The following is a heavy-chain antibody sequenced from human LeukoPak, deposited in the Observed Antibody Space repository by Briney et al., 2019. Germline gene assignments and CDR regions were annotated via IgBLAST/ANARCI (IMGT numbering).Heavy chain of an antibody. D-gene: IGHD7-27*01. J-gene: IGHJ6*04. CDR3: ARGPPYAPGVLDV. Sequence: KPSETLSLTCGVYDGSLNGYYWSWVRQPPGKGLEWIGEINHSGRTNYNPSLKSRVTISVDTSKNQFSLKLNSVTAADTAVYYCARGPPYAPGVLDVWGKGTTVTISS. CDR2: INHSGRT. V-gene: IGHV4-34*01. CDR1: DGSLNGYY.